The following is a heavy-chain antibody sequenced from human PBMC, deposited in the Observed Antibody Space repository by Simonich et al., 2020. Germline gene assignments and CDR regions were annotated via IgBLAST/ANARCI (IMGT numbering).Heavy chain of an antibody. Sequence: EVQLVESGGGLVQPGRSPRLSCTASGFTFGDYAMSWVRQAPGKGLEWVGFIGSKAYGGKTEYAASVKGRFTISRDDSKSIAYLQMNSLKTEDTAVYYCTRVKEEVTAIRFDYWGQGTLVTVSS. CDR3: TRVKEEVTAIRFDY. CDR2: IGSKAYGGKT. CDR1: GFTFGDYA. D-gene: IGHD2-21*02. V-gene: IGHV3-49*04. J-gene: IGHJ4*02.